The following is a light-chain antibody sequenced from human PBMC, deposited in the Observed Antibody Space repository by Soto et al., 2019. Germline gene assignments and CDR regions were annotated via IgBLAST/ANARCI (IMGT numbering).Light chain of an antibody. V-gene: IGLV1-44*01. J-gene: IGLJ1*01. CDR2: IND. Sequence: QSVLTQPPSASGTPGQRITISCSGSSSNIGDNPVNWYQQLPVAAPKLLIYINDQRPSGVPDRFSGSKSGTSASLAISGLQPEDEADHYCAAWDDSLNALFGTGTKLTVL. CDR1: SSNIGDNP. CDR3: AAWDDSLNAL.